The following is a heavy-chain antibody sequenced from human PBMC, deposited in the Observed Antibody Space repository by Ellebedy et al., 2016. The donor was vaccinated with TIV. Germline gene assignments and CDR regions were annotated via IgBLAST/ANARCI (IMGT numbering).Heavy chain of an antibody. D-gene: IGHD5-12*01. CDR1: GETSSSHA. V-gene: IGHV1-69*04. J-gene: IGHJ4*02. CDR3: ARWGPYSGTFQGPFDF. CDR2: IIPILNVV. Sequence: AASVKVSCKASGETSSSHALNWVRQAPGQGLEWVGRIIPILNVVNYARKFQGRVTITADRSTNIVYLELSSLRFEDTAVYYCARWGPYSGTFQGPFDFWGQGVLVTASS.